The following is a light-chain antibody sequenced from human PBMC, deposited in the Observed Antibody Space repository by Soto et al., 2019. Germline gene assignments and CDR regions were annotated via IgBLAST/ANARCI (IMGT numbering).Light chain of an antibody. CDR1: YANIGGGYD. Sequence: QSVLTQPPSVSGAPGQRVTISCTGSYANIGGGYDVHWYQHLPGTAPKLLVYGNVNRPSRVPDRFSGSKSDTSASLAITGLQAEDEADYYCQSYDSSLSAWVFGGGTKLTVL. CDR2: GNV. V-gene: IGLV1-40*01. J-gene: IGLJ3*02. CDR3: QSYDSSLSAWV.